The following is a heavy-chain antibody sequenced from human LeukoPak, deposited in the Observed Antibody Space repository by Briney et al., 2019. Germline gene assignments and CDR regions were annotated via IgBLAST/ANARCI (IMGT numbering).Heavy chain of an antibody. CDR3: TRSRYSSGWDYYFDY. D-gene: IGHD6-19*01. CDR1: GFTFSSYV. J-gene: IGHJ4*02. V-gene: IGHV3-13*05. CDR2: IGTAGDP. Sequence: GGSLRLSCAASGFTFSSYVMHWVRQAAGKRLEWVSGIGTAGDPYSPISVKGRFTISRENAKNSLYLQMNNLRAGDTAVYYCTRSRYSSGWDYYFDYWGQGTLVTVSS.